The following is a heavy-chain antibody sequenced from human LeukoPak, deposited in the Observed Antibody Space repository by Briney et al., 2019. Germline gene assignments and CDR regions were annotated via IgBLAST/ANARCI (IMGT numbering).Heavy chain of an antibody. J-gene: IGHJ5*02. CDR3: ARVRVGTYYDILTGYYKFDSMTNWFDP. CDR1: GYTLTELS. V-gene: IGHV1-24*01. CDR2: FDPEDGET. D-gene: IGHD3-9*01. Sequence: ASVKVSCKVSGYTLTELSMHWVRQAPGKGLEWMGGFDPEDGETIYAQKFQGRVTMTEDTSTDTAYMELSSLRSEDTAVYYCARVRVGTYYDILTGYYKFDSMTNWFDPWGQGTLVTVSS.